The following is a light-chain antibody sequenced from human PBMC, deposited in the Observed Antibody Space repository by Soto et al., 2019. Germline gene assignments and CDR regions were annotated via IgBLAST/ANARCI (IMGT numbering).Light chain of an antibody. CDR2: EVS. V-gene: IGLV2-14*01. CDR3: SSYTSSNTLV. CDR1: SSDVGVYNY. Sequence: QSALTQPASVSGSPGQSITISCTGTSSDVGVYNYVSWYQQHPGKAPKLMIYEVSNRPSGVSNRFSGSKSGNTASLTISGLQAEDEDDYYCSSYTSSNTLVFGGGTKVTVL. J-gene: IGLJ2*01.